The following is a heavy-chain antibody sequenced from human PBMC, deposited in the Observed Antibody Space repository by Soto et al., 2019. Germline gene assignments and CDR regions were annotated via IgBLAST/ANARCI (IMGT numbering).Heavy chain of an antibody. J-gene: IGHJ6*02. CDR1: GYSFTIYW. CDR3: ARQSAMVNYYYYGMDV. D-gene: IGHD5-18*01. V-gene: IGHV5-10-1*01. CDR2: IDPSDSYT. Sequence: GESLNISCKGSGYSFTIYWISWVRQMPGKGLEWMGRIDPSDSYTNYSPSFQGHVTISADKSISTAYLQWSSLKASDTAMYYCARQSAMVNYYYYGMDVWGQGTTVTVSS.